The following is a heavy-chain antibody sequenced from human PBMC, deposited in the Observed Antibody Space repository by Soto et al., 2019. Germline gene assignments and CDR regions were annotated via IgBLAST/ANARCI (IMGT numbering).Heavy chain of an antibody. D-gene: IGHD5-18*01. CDR3: VKWSGSSYGHFDF. Sequence: GGSLRLSCATSGFTFSTYGMHWVRQAPGEGLEWVAVISSDGINKYYADSVKGRFTISRDNSKNTLYLQTSSLRADDTAVYYCVKWSGSSYGHFDFRGKGTLVTVSS. CDR1: GFTFSTYG. J-gene: IGHJ4*02. CDR2: ISSDGINK. V-gene: IGHV3-30*18.